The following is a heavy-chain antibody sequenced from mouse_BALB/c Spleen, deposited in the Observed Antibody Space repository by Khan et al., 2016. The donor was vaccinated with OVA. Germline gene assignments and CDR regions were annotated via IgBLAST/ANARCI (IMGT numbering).Heavy chain of an antibody. CDR1: GYSFTTYY. D-gene: IGHD2-2*01. CDR2: IDPFSGST. Sequence: VQLKQSGPELMKPGASVKISCKASGYSFTTYYIHWVMQSPGTSLEWIGYIDPFSGSTTYNQKFKGKATLTVDKSSSTAYIHLSNLTSEDSAVYYCTRHGFVVWFTYWGQGTLVTVSA. CDR3: TRHGFVVWFTY. V-gene: IGHV1S135*01. J-gene: IGHJ3*01.